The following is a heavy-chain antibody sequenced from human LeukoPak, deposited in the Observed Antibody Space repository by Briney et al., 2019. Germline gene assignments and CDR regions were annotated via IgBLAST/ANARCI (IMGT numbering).Heavy chain of an antibody. V-gene: IGHV1-18*01. J-gene: IGHJ5*02. D-gene: IGHD2-2*01. CDR1: GYTFTSYG. CDR2: ISAYNGNT. CDR3: ARVGVVVVPAAASFARGHNWFDP. Sequence: ASVKVSCKASGYTFTSYGISWVRQAPGQGLEWMGWISAYNGNTNYAQKLQGRVTMTTDTSTSTAYMELRSLRSDDTAVCYCARVGVVVVPAAASFARGHNWFDPWGQGTLVTVSS.